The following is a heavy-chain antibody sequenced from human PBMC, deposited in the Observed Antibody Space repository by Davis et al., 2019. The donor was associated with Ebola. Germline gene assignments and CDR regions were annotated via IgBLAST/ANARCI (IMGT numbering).Heavy chain of an antibody. CDR1: GYSFTSYW. CDR2: IYPGDSDT. D-gene: IGHD3-3*01. CDR3: VRGSSFGVVIIPSRNWFDP. V-gene: IGHV5-51*01. Sequence: GESLKISCKGSGYSFTSYWIGWVRQMPGKGLEWMGIIYPGDSDTRYSPSFQGQVTISADKSISTAYLQWNSLKASDTAMYYCVRGSSFGVVIIPSRNWFDPWGQGTLVTVSS. J-gene: IGHJ5*02.